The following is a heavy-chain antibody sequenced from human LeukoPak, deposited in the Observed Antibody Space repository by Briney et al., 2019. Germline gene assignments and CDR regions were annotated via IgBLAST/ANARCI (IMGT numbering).Heavy chain of an antibody. V-gene: IGHV3-13*01. CDR1: GFTFSSYD. CDR3: ARGGAFCRGDCYPDY. Sequence: GGSLRLSCAASGFTFSSYDMHWVRQTARKGLEWVSGTSTTGDTYYPGSVKGRFTISRENAKNSLYLQMNSLTPGDTAVYFCARGGAFCRGDCYPDYWGQGTLVTVSS. CDR2: TSTTGDT. J-gene: IGHJ4*02. D-gene: IGHD2-21*02.